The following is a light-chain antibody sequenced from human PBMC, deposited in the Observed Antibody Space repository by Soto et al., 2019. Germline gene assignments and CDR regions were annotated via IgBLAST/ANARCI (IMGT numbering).Light chain of an antibody. CDR3: QHLNSYFPFT. Sequence: DIQLTQSPSFLSASVGDRITITCRASQGIRNYLGWYQQKPGKAPQLLIYGASTLQSGVPSRFSGRGSGTEFPLIIRSLQPEDFETLYCQHLNSYFPFTFGPGTTVDVK. CDR2: GAS. CDR1: QGIRNY. V-gene: IGKV1-9*01. J-gene: IGKJ3*01.